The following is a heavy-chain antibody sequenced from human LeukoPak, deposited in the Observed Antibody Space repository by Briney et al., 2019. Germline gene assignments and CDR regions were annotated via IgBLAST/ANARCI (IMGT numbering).Heavy chain of an antibody. J-gene: IGHJ2*01. Sequence: GGSLRLSCAASGFTFDDYTMHWVRQAPGKGLEWVSLISWDGGSTYYSDSVKGRITISRDNSKKTLFLQMNSLRAEDTAVYYCAKDHYSTTGTSSDDWYFDLWGRGALVTVSS. V-gene: IGHV3-43*01. CDR3: AKDHYSTTGTSSDDWYFDL. CDR1: GFTFDDYT. CDR2: ISWDGGST. D-gene: IGHD1-1*01.